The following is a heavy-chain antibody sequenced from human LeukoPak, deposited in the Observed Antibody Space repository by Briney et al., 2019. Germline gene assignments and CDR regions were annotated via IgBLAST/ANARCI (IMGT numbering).Heavy chain of an antibody. J-gene: IGHJ4*02. V-gene: IGHV4-59*01. D-gene: IGHD6-6*01. Sequence: PSETLSLTCTVSGGSISSYYWSWIRQPPGKGLEWIGYIYYSGSTNYNPSLKRRGTISVDTFKNQFSLKLRSVTAADTAVYYCARESRWQLVDYWGQGTLVTVSS. CDR3: ARESRWQLVDY. CDR2: IYYSGST. CDR1: GGSISSYY.